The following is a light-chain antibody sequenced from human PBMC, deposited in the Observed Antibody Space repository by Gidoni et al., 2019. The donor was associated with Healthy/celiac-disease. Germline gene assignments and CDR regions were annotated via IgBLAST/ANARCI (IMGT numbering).Light chain of an antibody. CDR3: QQYNSYSGT. J-gene: IGKJ1*01. CDR1: QSISSW. CDR2: KES. V-gene: IGKV1-5*03. Sequence: IQMTQSPSTLSESVGYRVTLTCRASQSISSWLAWYQQKPGKAPKLLIYKESSLESGVPSRFSGRGSGTEFTLTISSLQPDDFATYYCQQYNSYSGTFGQGTKVEIK.